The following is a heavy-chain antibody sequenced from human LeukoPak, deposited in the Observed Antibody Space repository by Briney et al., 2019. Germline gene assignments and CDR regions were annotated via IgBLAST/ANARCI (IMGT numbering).Heavy chain of an antibody. CDR3: ARDPHQLLHSYNWFDP. J-gene: IGHJ5*02. CDR1: GYTFTGYY. D-gene: IGHD2-2*01. Sequence: ASVKVSCKASGYTFTGYYMHWVRQAPGQGLEWMGWINPNSGGTNYAQKFQGRVTMTRDTSISTAYMELSRLRSDDTAVYYCARDPHQLLHSYNWFDPWGQGTLVTVSS. V-gene: IGHV1-2*02. CDR2: INPNSGGT.